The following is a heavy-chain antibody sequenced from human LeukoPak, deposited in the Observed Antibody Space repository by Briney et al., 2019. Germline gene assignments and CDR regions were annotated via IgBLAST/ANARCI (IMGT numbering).Heavy chain of an antibody. V-gene: IGHV4-39*01. D-gene: IGHD1/OR15-1a*01. CDR3: ARHGRMGTINPSY. CDR1: GGSISNSSYY. CDR2: MYYSGST. Sequence: SETLSLTCTVSGGSISNSSYYWGWVRQPPGKGLEWIGSMYYSGSTYYNPSLKSRATISVDPSKNQFSLKLSSVTAADTAVYYRARHGRMGTINPSYGGQGTLVTVSP. J-gene: IGHJ4*02.